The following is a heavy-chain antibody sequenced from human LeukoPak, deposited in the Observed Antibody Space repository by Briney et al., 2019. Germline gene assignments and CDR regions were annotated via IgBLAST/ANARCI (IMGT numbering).Heavy chain of an antibody. D-gene: IGHD3-16*01. V-gene: IGHV4-39*01. CDR2: IYYSGST. J-gene: IGHJ4*02. Sequence: PSETLSLTCTVSGGSISSSSYYWGWIRQPPGKGLEWIGSIYYSGSTYYNPSLKSRVTISVDTSKNQFSLKLSSATAADTAVYYCARLAAYDYVWGSYRLSYYFDYWGQGTLVTVSS. CDR3: ARLAAYDYVWGSYRLSYYFDY. CDR1: GGSISSSSYY.